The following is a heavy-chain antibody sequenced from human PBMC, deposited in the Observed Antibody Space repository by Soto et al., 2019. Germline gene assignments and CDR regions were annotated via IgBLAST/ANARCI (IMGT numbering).Heavy chain of an antibody. J-gene: IGHJ6*02. CDR3: ARGAGTTRNYGMDV. V-gene: IGHV4-34*01. D-gene: IGHD1-7*01. CDR1: GGSFSGYY. CDR2: INHSGST. Sequence: QVQLQQWGAGLLKPSETLSLTCAVYGGSFSGYYWSWIRQPPGKGLEWIGEINHSGSTNYNLSLKSRVTISVDTSKNQFSLKLSSVTAADTAVYYCARGAGTTRNYGMDVWGQGTTVTVSS.